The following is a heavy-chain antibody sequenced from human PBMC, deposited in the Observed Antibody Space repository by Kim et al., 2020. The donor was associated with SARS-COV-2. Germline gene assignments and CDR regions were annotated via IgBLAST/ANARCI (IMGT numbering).Heavy chain of an antibody. J-gene: IGHJ6*03. CDR2: IRSKAYGGTT. V-gene: IGHV3-49*04. CDR3: TRDRTHGGTIFGVVIAHYYYYYMDV. Sequence: GGSLRLSCTASGFTFGDYAMSWVRQAPGKGLEWVGFIRSKAYGGTTEYAASVKGRFTISRDDSKSIAYLQMNSLKTEDTAVYYCTRDRTHGGTIFGVVIAHYYYYYMDVWGKGTTVTVSS. D-gene: IGHD3-3*01. CDR1: GFTFGDYA.